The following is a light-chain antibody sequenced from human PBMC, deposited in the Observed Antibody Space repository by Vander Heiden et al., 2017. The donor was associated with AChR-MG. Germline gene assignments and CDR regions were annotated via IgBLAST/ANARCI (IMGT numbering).Light chain of an antibody. CDR3: QQYNNWRT. V-gene: IGKV3-15*01. CDR1: QSVSSN. Sequence: EIVMTQSPATLFVSPGERATLSCRASQSVSSNLAWYQQKPGQAPRLLIYGASTRATGIPARFSGSGSGTEFTLTISSLQSEDFAFYYCQQYNNWRTFGQGTKVEIK. J-gene: IGKJ1*01. CDR2: GAS.